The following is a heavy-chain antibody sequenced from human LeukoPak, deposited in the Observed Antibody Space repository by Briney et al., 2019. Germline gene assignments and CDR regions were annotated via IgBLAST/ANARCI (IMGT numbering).Heavy chain of an antibody. CDR1: GGSFSGYY. Sequence: SETLSLTCAVYGGSFSGYYWSWIRQPPGKGLEWIGEINHSGSTNYNPSLKSRVTISVDTSKNQFSLQLNSVTPEDTAVYYCARSRKLGRYFDYWGQGTLVTVSS. CDR2: INHSGST. CDR3: ARSRKLGRYFDY. V-gene: IGHV4-34*01. D-gene: IGHD7-27*01. J-gene: IGHJ4*02.